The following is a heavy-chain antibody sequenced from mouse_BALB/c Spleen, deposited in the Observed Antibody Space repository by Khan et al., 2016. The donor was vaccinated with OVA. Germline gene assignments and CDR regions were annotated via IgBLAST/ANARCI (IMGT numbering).Heavy chain of an antibody. CDR1: GYTFTSYW. Sequence: QVQLKQSGAELAKPGASVKMSCKASGYTFTSYWMHWVKQRPGQGLEWIGYINPSTGYTEYNQKFKDKATLTADKSSSTAYMQLSGLTSEDSAVYYCARQAWFAYWGQGTLVTVSA. CDR2: INPSTGYT. V-gene: IGHV1-7*01. J-gene: IGHJ3*01. CDR3: ARQAWFAY.